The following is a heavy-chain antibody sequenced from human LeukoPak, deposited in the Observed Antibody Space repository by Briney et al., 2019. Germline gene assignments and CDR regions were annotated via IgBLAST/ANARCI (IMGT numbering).Heavy chain of an antibody. CDR2: INPNSGGT. D-gene: IGHD6-13*01. CDR1: GYTFTGYY. J-gene: IGHJ4*02. Sequence: ASVKVSRKASGYTFTGYYMHWVRQAPGQGLEWMGWINPNSGGTNYAQKFQGRVTMTRETSISTAYMELSRLRSDDTAVYYCGRDQRRQAAAVYYGGEGTLVTVSS. CDR3: GRDQRRQAAAVYY. V-gene: IGHV1-2*02.